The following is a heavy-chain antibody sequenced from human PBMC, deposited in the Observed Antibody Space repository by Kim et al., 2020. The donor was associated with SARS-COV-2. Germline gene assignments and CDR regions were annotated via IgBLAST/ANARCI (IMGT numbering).Heavy chain of an antibody. J-gene: IGHJ4*02. CDR2: IYSGGST. CDR3: ARGERFGAALN. CDR1: GFTVSSNY. Sequence: GGSLRLSCAASGFTVSSNYMTWVRQAPGKGPEGVSFIYSGGSTYYADYVKGRFTISRDNSKNTLYLQMHSLRVGDTAVYYGARGERFGAALNWGQGTLVT. V-gene: IGHV3-53*01. D-gene: IGHD3-10*01.